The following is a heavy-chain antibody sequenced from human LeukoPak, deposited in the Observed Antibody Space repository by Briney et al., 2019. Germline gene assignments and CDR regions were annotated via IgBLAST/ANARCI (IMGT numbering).Heavy chain of an antibody. D-gene: IGHD2-2*01. Sequence: GGSLRLSCAASGFTFSSYCMNWVRQAPGKGLEWVSSISSSSSYIYYADSVKGRFTISRDNAKNSLYLQMNSLRAEDTAVYYCARGVRYCSSTSCYEHWGQGTLVTVSS. CDR3: ARGVRYCSSTSCYEH. CDR1: GFTFSSYC. J-gene: IGHJ1*01. V-gene: IGHV3-21*01. CDR2: ISSSSSYI.